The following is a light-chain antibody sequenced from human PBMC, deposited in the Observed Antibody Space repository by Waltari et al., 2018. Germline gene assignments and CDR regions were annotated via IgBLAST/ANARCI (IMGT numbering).Light chain of an antibody. Sequence: QSELTQPPSASGTPGQTVTISCSGSSSNVGSNTVNWYQQLPGTAPKLLIYDNNQRPSGVLDRFSGSKSGPSASLAISGLQSEDEAAYYCATWDANLNALFGGGTKLTVL. CDR3: ATWDANLNAL. V-gene: IGLV1-44*01. J-gene: IGLJ3*02. CDR2: DNN. CDR1: SSNVGSNT.